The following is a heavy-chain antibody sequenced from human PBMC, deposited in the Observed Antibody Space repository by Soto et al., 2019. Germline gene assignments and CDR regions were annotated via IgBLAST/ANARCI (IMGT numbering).Heavy chain of an antibody. Sequence: ASVKVSCKASGYTFTSYGISWVRQAPGQGLEWMGWISAYNGNTNYAQKLQGRVTMTTDTSTSTAYMELRSLRSDDTAVYYCARVRYDILTGIPDAFDIWGQGTMVTVSS. CDR2: ISAYNGNT. D-gene: IGHD3-9*01. J-gene: IGHJ3*02. CDR3: ARVRYDILTGIPDAFDI. CDR1: GYTFTSYG. V-gene: IGHV1-18*01.